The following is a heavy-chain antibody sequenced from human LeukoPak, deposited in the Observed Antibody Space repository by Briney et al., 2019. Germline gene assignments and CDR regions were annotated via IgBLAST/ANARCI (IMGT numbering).Heavy chain of an antibody. CDR3: ARVARYSNMMVVFDI. CDR1: GYTFTSYN. J-gene: IGHJ3*02. V-gene: IGHV1-8*03. CDR2: MNPNSGNT. Sequence: ASVKVSCKASGYTFTSYNINWVRQATGQGLEWMGWMNPNSGNTGYAQKFQGRVTITRNTSISTAYMELSSLRSEDTAVYYCARVARYSNMMVVFDIWGQGTMVTVSS. D-gene: IGHD4-11*01.